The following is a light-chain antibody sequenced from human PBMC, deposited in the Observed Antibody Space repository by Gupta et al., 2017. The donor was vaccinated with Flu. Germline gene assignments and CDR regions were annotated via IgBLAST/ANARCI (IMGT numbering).Light chain of an antibody. CDR2: DND. V-gene: IGLV1-51*01. Sequence: STSSSGTNDVCWYQQFPATAPKLLIYDNDVRPSGIPDRFSGSKSGTSASRAISGLQTADEADYYCGTWDGSLNVGVFGGGTKLIVL. J-gene: IGLJ3*02. CDR3: GTWDGSLNVGV. CDR1: TSSSGTND.